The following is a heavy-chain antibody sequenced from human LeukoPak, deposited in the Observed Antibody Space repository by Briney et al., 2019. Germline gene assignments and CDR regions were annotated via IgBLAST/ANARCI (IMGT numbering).Heavy chain of an antibody. J-gene: IGHJ3*02. CDR2: IIPIFGTA. CDR1: GGTFSSYA. CDR3: ARGMINYYDSSGYDDAFDI. D-gene: IGHD3-22*01. Sequence: ASVKVSCKASGGTFSSYAISWVRQAPGQGLEWMGGIIPIFGTANYAQKFQGRVTMTRNTSISTAYMELSSLRSEDTAVYYCARGMINYYDSSGYDDAFDIWGQGTMVTVPS. V-gene: IGHV1-69*05.